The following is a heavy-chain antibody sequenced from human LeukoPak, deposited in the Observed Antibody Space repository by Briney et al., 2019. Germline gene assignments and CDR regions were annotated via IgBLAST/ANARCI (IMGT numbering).Heavy chain of an antibody. CDR2: IIPILGIA. CDR1: GGTFSSYA. J-gene: IGHJ4*02. Sequence: GASVKVSCKASGGTFSSYAISWGGRAAGQRREWRGRIIPILGIANYAQKFPGRVTTTADKSTSTAYMELSSLRSEATAVYYCARDSGSGSYLHFDYWGQGTLVTVSS. D-gene: IGHD3-10*01. CDR3: ARDSGSGSYLHFDY. V-gene: IGHV1-69*04.